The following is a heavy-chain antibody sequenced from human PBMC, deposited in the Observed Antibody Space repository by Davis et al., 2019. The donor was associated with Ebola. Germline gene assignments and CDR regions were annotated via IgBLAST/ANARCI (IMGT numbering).Heavy chain of an antibody. Sequence: GESLKISCAASGFSFDSYGMLWVRQAPGAGLDWVAVISFDGAKKYEADSVQGRFTISRDNARNALYLQMNNLRAEDTAVYYCVKDLKDVPIGYTYYMDAWGKGTTVTVS. J-gene: IGHJ6*03. CDR1: GFSFDSYG. D-gene: IGHD5-24*01. CDR3: VKDLKDVPIGYTYYMDA. V-gene: IGHV3-30*18. CDR2: ISFDGAKK.